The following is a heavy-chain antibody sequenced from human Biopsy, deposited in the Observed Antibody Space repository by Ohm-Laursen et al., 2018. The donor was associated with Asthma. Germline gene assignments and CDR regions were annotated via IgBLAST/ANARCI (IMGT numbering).Heavy chain of an antibody. CDR2: INAGNGNT. CDR3: ARTYYDFLTGQVKDAFGI. CDR1: GYTFIHYA. D-gene: IGHD3-9*01. J-gene: IGHJ3*02. V-gene: IGHV1-3*01. Sequence: SVKVSCKVSGYTFIHYAIHWVRQAPGQRLEWMGWINAGNGNTKYSQKFQGRVSITRDTSARTAYMDLTSLRSEDTAAYYCARTYYDFLTGQVKDAFGIWGQGTMVTVSS.